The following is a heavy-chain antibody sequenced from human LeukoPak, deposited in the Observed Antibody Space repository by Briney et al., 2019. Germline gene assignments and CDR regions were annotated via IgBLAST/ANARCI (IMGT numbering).Heavy chain of an antibody. Sequence: SQTLSLTCDVSGFSITSDTYYWSWIRQPPGKGLEWIGNILHSGSTYNNPSLKRRVTISVDTSKSQFSLKLSSVTAADAAVYYCARARDFWSGFFDYWGQGTLVTVSS. V-gene: IGHV4-30-2*01. D-gene: IGHD3-3*01. CDR1: GFSITSDTYY. CDR3: ARARDFWSGFFDY. CDR2: ILHSGST. J-gene: IGHJ4*02.